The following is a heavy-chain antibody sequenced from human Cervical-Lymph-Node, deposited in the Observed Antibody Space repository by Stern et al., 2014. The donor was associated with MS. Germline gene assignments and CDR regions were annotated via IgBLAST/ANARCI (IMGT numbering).Heavy chain of an antibody. CDR1: GFTFTSYT. CDR2: ISISSGYI. CDR3: AREGSSTDYGLDV. Sequence: EMQLVESGGGLVKPGGSLRLSCAASGFTFTSYTMHWVRQSPGKGLEWVSSISISSGYIYYADSVKGRFTISRDNAKNSLYLQMSSLRAEDTAVYYCAREGSSTDYGLDVWGQGTTVTVSS. V-gene: IGHV3-21*01. J-gene: IGHJ6*02. D-gene: IGHD4-11*01.